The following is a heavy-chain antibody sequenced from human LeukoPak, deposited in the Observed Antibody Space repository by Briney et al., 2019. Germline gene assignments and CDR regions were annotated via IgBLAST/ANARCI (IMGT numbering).Heavy chain of an antibody. CDR2: INQSGST. CDR3: ARGRAFFD. Sequence: SETLSLTCAVYGGSFSGYYWNWIRQPPRKGLEWIGEINQSGSTNYNPSLKSRVTISFDTSKNQFSLKLSSVTAADTAVYYCARGRAFFDWGQGTLVTVSS. V-gene: IGHV4-34*01. J-gene: IGHJ4*02. D-gene: IGHD3-3*02. CDR1: GGSFSGYY.